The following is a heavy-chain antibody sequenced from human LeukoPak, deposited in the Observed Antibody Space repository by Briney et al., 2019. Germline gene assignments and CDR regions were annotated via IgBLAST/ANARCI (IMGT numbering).Heavy chain of an antibody. CDR1: GGSISSYS. V-gene: IGHV4-59*01. Sequence: SETLSLTCTVSGGSISSYSWSWIRQPPGKGLEWIGYIYYSGSTNYNPSLKSRVTISVDTSKNQFSLKLSSVTAADTAVYYCARVGNWNDGWFDPWGQGTLVTVSS. J-gene: IGHJ5*02. CDR2: IYYSGST. D-gene: IGHD1-20*01. CDR3: ARVGNWNDGWFDP.